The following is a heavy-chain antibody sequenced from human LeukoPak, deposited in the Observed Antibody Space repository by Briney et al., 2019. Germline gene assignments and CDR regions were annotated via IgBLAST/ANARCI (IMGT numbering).Heavy chain of an antibody. CDR1: GGSFSGYY. D-gene: IGHD2-8*02. J-gene: IGHJ3*02. Sequence: SETLSLTCAVYGGSFSGYYWSWIRQPPGKGLEWIGEINHSGSTNYNPSLKSRVTISVDTSKNQFSLKLSSVTAADTAVYYCARGPGPDAFDIWGQGTMVTVSS. CDR3: ARGPGPDAFDI. CDR2: INHSGST. V-gene: IGHV4-34*01.